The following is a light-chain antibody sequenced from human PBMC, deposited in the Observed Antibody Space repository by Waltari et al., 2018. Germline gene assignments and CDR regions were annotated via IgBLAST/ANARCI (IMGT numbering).Light chain of an antibody. CDR1: QSVGGN. V-gene: IGKV3-15*01. CDR3: QQYNDWPLYT. Sequence: MVMTQSPATLSVSPGERATLSCRASQSVGGNLAWYQQKPGQAPRLLIYGASTWVTGLPARFSGSGSETEFTLTISSVQSEDFAVYYCQQYNDWPLYTFGQGTKLEIK. CDR2: GAS. J-gene: IGKJ2*01.